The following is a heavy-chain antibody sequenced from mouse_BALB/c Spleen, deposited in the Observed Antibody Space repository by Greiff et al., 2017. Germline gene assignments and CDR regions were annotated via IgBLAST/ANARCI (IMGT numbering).Heavy chain of an antibody. J-gene: IGHJ3*01. Sequence: EVKLVESGGGLVKPGGSLKLSCAASGFTFSDYYMYWVRQTPEKRLEWVATISDGGSYTYYPDSVKGRFTISRDNAKNNLYLQMSSLKSEDTAMYYCAIDYYGSSYRFAYWGQGTLVTVSA. D-gene: IGHD1-1*01. CDR2: ISDGGSYT. CDR1: GFTFSDYY. CDR3: AIDYYGSSYRFAY. V-gene: IGHV5-4*02.